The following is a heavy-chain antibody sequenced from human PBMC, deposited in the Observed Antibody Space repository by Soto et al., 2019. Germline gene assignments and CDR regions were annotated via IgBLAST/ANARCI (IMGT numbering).Heavy chain of an antibody. Sequence: PSETLSLTCTISGDSISNSNYYWGWIRQPPGKGLEWIGSIYYSGSTYYNPSLKSRVTISVDTSRNQFSLKLRSVTAGDTAVYHCARTGYGSGRTCFDPWGQGTLVTVSS. CDR1: GDSISNSNYY. CDR2: IYYSGST. D-gene: IGHD3-10*01. V-gene: IGHV4-39*01. CDR3: ARTGYGSGRTCFDP. J-gene: IGHJ5*02.